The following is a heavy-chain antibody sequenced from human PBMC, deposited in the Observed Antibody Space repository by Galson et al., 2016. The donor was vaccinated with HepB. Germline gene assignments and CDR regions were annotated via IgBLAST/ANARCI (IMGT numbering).Heavy chain of an antibody. V-gene: IGHV4-61*02. Sequence: TLSLTCTVSGGSISSGTYYWSWIRQTAGKGLEWIGRFYSTGSTDYNPSLKSRVTISADTSKNQFSLKLRSVTAADTAVYYCARISLYREVDYWGQGTLVTVSS. CDR2: FYSTGST. CDR1: GGSISSGTYY. CDR3: ARISLYREVDY. J-gene: IGHJ4*02. D-gene: IGHD1-1*01.